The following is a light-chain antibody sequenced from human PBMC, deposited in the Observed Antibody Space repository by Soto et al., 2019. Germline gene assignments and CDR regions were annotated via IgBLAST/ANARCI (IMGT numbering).Light chain of an antibody. V-gene: IGKV2-28*01. J-gene: IGKJ5*01. CDR1: PSLMDNNPYNY. CDR3: MQALQSRP. Sequence: DMVMIQSPLSLPVTLGEPASMSCRSSPSLMDNNPYNYLYLYVQKPGQSTQXXISXGSKRAPVVPDRFSGSGSGTDFTLKINRVEAEDVGTYYCMQALQSRPFGQGTRLEIK. CDR2: XGS.